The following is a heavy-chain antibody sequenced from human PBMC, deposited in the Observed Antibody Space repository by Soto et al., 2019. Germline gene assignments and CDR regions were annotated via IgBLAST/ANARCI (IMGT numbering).Heavy chain of an antibody. V-gene: IGHV4-34*01. CDR2: INHSGTT. CDR1: GESFRGYY. Sequence: QVQLQQWGAGLLKPSETLSLTCAVYGESFRGYYWTWIRQPPGKGLEWIGEINHSGTTNYNPSLKRRVTISADTSKNQFSLKLSSMTAADTAVYYCARGEGGFQYWGQGTRVTVSS. J-gene: IGHJ1*01. CDR3: ARGEGGFQY.